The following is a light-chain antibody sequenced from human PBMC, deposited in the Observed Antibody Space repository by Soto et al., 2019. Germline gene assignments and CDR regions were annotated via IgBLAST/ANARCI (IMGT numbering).Light chain of an antibody. Sequence: EIVLTQSPGTLSLSPGERATLSCRASQSVSNNYFAWYQQKPGQAPRLLIYGASNRATGIPDRFSGSGCGTDSTITISRLEPEDFAVYYCQQYGSSGTFGQGTKVEIK. V-gene: IGKV3-20*01. CDR2: GAS. J-gene: IGKJ1*01. CDR3: QQYGSSGT. CDR1: QSVSNNY.